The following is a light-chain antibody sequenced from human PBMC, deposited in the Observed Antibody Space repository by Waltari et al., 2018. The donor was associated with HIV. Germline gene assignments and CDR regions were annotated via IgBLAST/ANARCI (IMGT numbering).Light chain of an antibody. CDR2: ANK. CDR3: QSYDSSLSGYV. Sequence: QSMLTQPPSLSGAPGPRVTVSCPGSSPSIGAAFDVHWYQQRPGAAPKLLIYANKNRPSGVPDRFSGSKSGTSASLAITGLQPEDEADYYCQSYDSSLSGYVFGTGTKVTVL. V-gene: IGLV1-40*01. J-gene: IGLJ1*01. CDR1: SPSIGAAFD.